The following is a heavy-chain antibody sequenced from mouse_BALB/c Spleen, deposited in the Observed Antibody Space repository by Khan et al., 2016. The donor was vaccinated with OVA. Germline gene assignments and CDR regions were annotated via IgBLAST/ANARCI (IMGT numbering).Heavy chain of an antibody. V-gene: IGHV3-2*02. Sequence: EVQLVESGPGLVRPSQSLSLTCTVTGYSITSDSAWNWIRQFPENKLEWMGYISYSGRTSYNPSLKSRISITRDPSKNQFFLPLNSVTTEDTATYYCARSVTSTTVVATDFDYWGQGTTLTVSS. CDR3: ARSVTSTTVVATDFDY. D-gene: IGHD1-1*01. CDR1: GYSITSDSA. CDR2: ISYSGRT. J-gene: IGHJ2*01.